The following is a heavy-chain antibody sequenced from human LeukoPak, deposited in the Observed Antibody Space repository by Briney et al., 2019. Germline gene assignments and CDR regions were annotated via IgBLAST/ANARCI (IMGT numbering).Heavy chain of an antibody. CDR2: MYPGNSDT. J-gene: IGHJ3*02. CDR3: ARHLSGGYLHDAFDI. D-gene: IGHD1-26*01. CDR1: GYSFTDYW. V-gene: IGHV5-51*01. Sequence: GESLKISCKGSGYSFTDYWIGWVRRMPGRGLEWVGIMYPGNSDTRYSPSFQGQVTISADKSITTAHLQWSSLKASDTAMYYCARHLSGGYLHDAFDIWGQGTMVTVSS.